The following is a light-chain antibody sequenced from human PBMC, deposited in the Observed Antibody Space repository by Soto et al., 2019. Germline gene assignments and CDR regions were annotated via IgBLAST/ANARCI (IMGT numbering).Light chain of an antibody. V-gene: IGKV3-11*01. CDR3: QQRYTLIT. Sequence: EIVLRQSPATLSMSPGERATLSCRASQNIDNFLVWYQQKPGQAPRLLIYDASKRATGIPARFSGSGSGTDFTLTINSLEPEDFAVYYCQQRYTLITFGPGTKVDIK. CDR1: QNIDNF. CDR2: DAS. J-gene: IGKJ3*01.